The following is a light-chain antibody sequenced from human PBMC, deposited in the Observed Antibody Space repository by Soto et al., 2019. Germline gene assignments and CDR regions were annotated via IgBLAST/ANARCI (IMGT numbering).Light chain of an antibody. CDR1: SSDVGSYNY. V-gene: IGLV2-14*01. CDR2: EVS. Sequence: QSVLTQPASVSGSPGQSITISCAGTSSDVGSYNYVSWYQQHPGKAPKLMIYEVSNRPSGVSSRFSGSKSGNTASLTISGLQAQEADAYYCSSYTSSSTLFGTGTKVTVL. J-gene: IGLJ1*01. CDR3: SSYTSSSTL.